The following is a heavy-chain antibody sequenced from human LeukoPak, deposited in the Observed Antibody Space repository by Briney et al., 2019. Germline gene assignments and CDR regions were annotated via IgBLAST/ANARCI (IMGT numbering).Heavy chain of an antibody. CDR2: ISYTGTYI. CDR3: VRDRGTYRPIDY. Sequence: GGSLRLSCAASAFSLSAYNMNWVRQAPGKGLGWVSSISYTGTYIYYADSVKGRFTISRDNAQNSLYLQMNSLRAEDTAIYYCVRDRGTYRPIDYWGQGTLVTVSS. D-gene: IGHD1-26*01. V-gene: IGHV3-21*04. J-gene: IGHJ4*02. CDR1: AFSLSAYN.